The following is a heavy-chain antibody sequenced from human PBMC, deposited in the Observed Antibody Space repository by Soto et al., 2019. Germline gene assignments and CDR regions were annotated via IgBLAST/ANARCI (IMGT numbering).Heavy chain of an antibody. CDR3: ARDLTAADY. V-gene: IGHV1-46*01. CDR2: INPSGGST. D-gene: IGHD2-21*02. J-gene: IGHJ4*02. CDR1: GYTFTSYY. Sequence: QVQLMQSGAGVKKPGASVTISCKASGYTFTSYYIHWVRQAHRQGLEWMARINPSGGSTNYAQKFQGRVTVTRDTSASTVNMELSSLSSEDTAVYYCARDLTAADYWGQGTLVTVSP.